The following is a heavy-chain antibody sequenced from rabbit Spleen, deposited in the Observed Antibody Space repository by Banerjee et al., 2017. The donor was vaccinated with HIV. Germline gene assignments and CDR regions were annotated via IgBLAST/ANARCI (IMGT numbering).Heavy chain of an antibody. CDR3: AIAHSDTAWFDL. J-gene: IGHJ5*01. CDR1: GFSFSHKVV. Sequence: QERLVESGGGLVKPERSLTLTCTASGFSFSHKVVMCWVRKTPGKGLEWITCINGITGNTGTSSWATGLFTLSKTFTTTLNLQIPMLTSADPATYFCAIAHSDTAWFDLSGPATLVTVS. V-gene: IGHV1S45*01. D-gene: IGHD1-1*01. CDR2: INGITGNT.